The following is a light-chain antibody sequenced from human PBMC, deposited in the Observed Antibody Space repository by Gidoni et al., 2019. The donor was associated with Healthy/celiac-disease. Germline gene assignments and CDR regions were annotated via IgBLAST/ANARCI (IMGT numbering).Light chain of an antibody. V-gene: IGKV3-20*01. CDR2: GAS. J-gene: IGKJ4*01. CDR1: QSVSSSY. CDR3: QQYGSSRV. Sequence: ESVLTQSPGTLSLSPGERATLSCRASQSVSSSYLAWYQQKPGQAPRLLISGASSRATGIPDRFSCSGSGTDFTLTIRRLVPEDFAVYFCQQYGSSRVFGGGTKVEIK.